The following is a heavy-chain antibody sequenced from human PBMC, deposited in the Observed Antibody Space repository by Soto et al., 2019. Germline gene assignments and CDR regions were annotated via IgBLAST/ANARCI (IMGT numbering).Heavy chain of an antibody. D-gene: IGHD4-17*01. Sequence: EVQLLESGGGLVQPGGSLRLSCAASGFTFSSYAMSWVRQAPGKGLEWVSGISGGGGSAYYADSVKGRFTISRDNSKNTLYLQMSSLRVDDTAVYYCAKAEDDYGDQDHFDFWGQGTLVTVSS. CDR3: AKAEDDYGDQDHFDF. V-gene: IGHV3-23*01. CDR1: GFTFSSYA. J-gene: IGHJ4*02. CDR2: ISGGGGSA.